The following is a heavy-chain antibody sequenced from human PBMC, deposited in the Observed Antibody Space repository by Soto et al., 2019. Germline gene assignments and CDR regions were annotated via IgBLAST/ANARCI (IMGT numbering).Heavy chain of an antibody. CDR1: GYILSNYG. D-gene: IGHD1-26*01. V-gene: IGHV1-18*01. J-gene: IGHJ4*02. CDR2: ISAYNGNT. CDR3: ARASGGEVGTTSY. Sequence: QVQLVQSGAEVKKPGASAKVSCKASGYILSNYGISWMRQVPGQGLEWMGWISAYNGNTNYAQKFQGRVTLTTDTSTNTAYMELRSLRSDDTAVYYCARASGGEVGTTSYWGQGTLVTVSS.